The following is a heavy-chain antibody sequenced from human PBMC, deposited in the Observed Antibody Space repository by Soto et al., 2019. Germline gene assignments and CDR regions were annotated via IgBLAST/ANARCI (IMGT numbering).Heavy chain of an antibody. V-gene: IGHV3-30-3*02. CDR2: ISYDGSNK. Sequence: GSLRLSCAASGFTFSSYAMHWVRQAPGKGLEWVAVISYDGSNKYYADSVKGRFTISRDNSKNTLYLQMNSLRAEDTAVYYCAKQVSTVLGSKVVAATLFDYWGQGTRVTVSS. J-gene: IGHJ4*02. CDR1: GFTFSSYA. CDR3: AKQVSTVLGSKVVAATLFDY. D-gene: IGHD2-15*01.